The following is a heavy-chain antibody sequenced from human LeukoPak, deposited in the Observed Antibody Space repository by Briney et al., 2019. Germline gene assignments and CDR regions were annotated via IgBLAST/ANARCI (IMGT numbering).Heavy chain of an antibody. J-gene: IGHJ4*02. CDR2: IISNTDGGTT. CDR3: ATTVGPTIYY. CDR1: GFTFSYAW. V-gene: IGHV3-15*01. Sequence: GGSLRLSCAASGFTFSYAWMTWVRQAPGKGLEWVGRIISNTDGGTTDYAAPVKGRFTLSRDDSKNTLYLQMNSLKTEDTAVYYCATTVGPTIYYWGRGTLVTVSS. D-gene: IGHD1-26*01.